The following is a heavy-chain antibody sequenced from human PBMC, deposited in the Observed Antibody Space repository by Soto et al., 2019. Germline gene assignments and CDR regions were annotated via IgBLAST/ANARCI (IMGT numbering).Heavy chain of an antibody. D-gene: IGHD2-15*01. V-gene: IGHV3-33*01. CDR3: ARDPGYCRSGSCYFGFSSERYDFHGMDV. J-gene: IGHJ6*02. Sequence: PGGSLRLSCAPSGFSLNIYGMHWVRQAPGKGLEWVAFIWYDGSKKYYADSVEGRFTISRDNSKNTLYLQLNSLRAEDTAAYFCARDPGYCRSGSCYFGFSSERYDFHGMDVWGQGATVTVSS. CDR1: GFSLNIYG. CDR2: IWYDGSKK.